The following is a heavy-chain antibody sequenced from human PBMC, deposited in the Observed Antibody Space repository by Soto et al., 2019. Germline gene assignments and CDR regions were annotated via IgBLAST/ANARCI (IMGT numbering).Heavy chain of an antibody. CDR3: ARIRVAYYYMDV. J-gene: IGHJ6*03. V-gene: IGHV2-70*11. CDR2: IDWDDDK. CDR1: GFSLSTSGMC. Sequence: SGPTLVNPTQTLTLTCTFSGFSLSTSGMCVSWIRQPPGKALEWLARIDWDDDKYYSTSLKTRLTISKDTSKNQVVLTMTNMDPVDTATYYCARIRVAYYYMDVWGKGTTVTVSS. D-gene: IGHD2-15*01.